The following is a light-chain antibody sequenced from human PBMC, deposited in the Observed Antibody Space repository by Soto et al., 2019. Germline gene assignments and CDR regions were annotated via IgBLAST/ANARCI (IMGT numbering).Light chain of an antibody. CDR1: SSDVGGYNY. J-gene: IGLJ1*01. CDR3: SSYAGSSIYV. V-gene: IGLV2-8*01. CDR2: EVT. Sequence: QSALTRPPSASGSPGQSVTISCTGTSSDVGGYNYVSWYQHHPGKAPKLMIYEVTKRPSGVPDRFSGSKSDNTASLTVSGLQADDEADYYCSSYAGSSIYVFGTGTKVTVL.